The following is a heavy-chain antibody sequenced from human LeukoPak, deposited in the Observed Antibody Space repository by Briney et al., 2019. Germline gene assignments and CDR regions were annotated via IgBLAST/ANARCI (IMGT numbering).Heavy chain of an antibody. J-gene: IGHJ3*02. CDR3: ARDPLIPHAFDI. CDR1: GFTFSSYW. CDR2: INTDGSST. Sequence: GGSLRLSCAASGFTFSSYWMHWVRQAPGKGLVWVSRINTDGSSTSYADSVKGRFTISRDNAKNTLYPQMNSLRAEDTAVYYCARDPLIPHAFDIWGQGTMVTVSS. V-gene: IGHV3-74*01.